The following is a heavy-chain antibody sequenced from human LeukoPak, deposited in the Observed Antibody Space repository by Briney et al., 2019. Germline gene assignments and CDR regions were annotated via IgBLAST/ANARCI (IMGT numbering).Heavy chain of an antibody. D-gene: IGHD2/OR15-2a*01. V-gene: IGHV4-39*02. CDR3: ASVIDVVFDY. CDR1: GGSISSSSYY. J-gene: IGHJ4*02. Sequence: PSETLSLTCTVSGGSISSSSYYWGWIRQPPGKGLEWIGNIYYSGSTYYNPSLKSRVTISVDTSKNHFSLKLSSVTAADTAVYYCASVIDVVFDYWGQGALVTVSS. CDR2: IYYSGST.